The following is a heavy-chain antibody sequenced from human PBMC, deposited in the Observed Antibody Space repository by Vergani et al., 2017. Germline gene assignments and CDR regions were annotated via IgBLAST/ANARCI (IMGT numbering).Heavy chain of an antibody. D-gene: IGHD2-15*01. CDR2: ISGSGGST. Sequence: EVQLVESGGGLVQPGGSLRLSCAASGFTFSSYDMHWVRQATGKGLEWVSAISGSGGSTYYAVSVKGRFTISRDNSKNTLYLQMNSLRAEDTAVYYCAKDVVVVVAASFDYWGQGTLVTVSS. CDR1: GFTFSSYD. CDR3: AKDVVVVVAASFDY. V-gene: IGHV3-23*04. J-gene: IGHJ4*02.